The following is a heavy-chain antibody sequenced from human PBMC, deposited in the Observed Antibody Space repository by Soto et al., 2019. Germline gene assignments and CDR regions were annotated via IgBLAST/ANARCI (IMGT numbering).Heavy chain of an antibody. CDR3: ARDGESGNDNWFDP. D-gene: IGHD3-10*01. CDR1: GYTFTSYD. Sequence: QVQLVQSGAEVKKPGASVKVSCKASGYTFTSYDINWVRQATGQGLEWMGWMNPNSGNTGHAQKLQRRVSIARKTSINTAYMALSSLRSEDTAGYYCARDGESGNDNWFDPWGQGTLVTVSS. V-gene: IGHV1-8*01. CDR2: MNPNSGNT. J-gene: IGHJ5*02.